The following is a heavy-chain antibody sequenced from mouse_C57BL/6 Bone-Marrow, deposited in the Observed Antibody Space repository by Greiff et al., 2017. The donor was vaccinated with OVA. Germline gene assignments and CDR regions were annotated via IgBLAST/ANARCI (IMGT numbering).Heavy chain of an antibody. Sequence: QVQLKQPGAELVRPGSSVKLSCKASGYTFTSYWMDWVKQRPGQGLEWIGNIYPSDSETHYNQKFKDKATLTVDKSSSTAYMQLSSLTSEDSAVYYCAREVHLSSPAYWGQGTLVTVSA. CDR3: AREVHLSSPAY. D-gene: IGHD1-2*01. J-gene: IGHJ3*01. V-gene: IGHV1-61*01. CDR2: IYPSDSET. CDR1: GYTFTSYW.